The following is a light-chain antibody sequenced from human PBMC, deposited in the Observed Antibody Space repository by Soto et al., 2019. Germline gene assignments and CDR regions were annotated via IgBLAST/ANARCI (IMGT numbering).Light chain of an antibody. J-gene: IGKJ3*01. Sequence: IVLAQSPATLSLSPGERSTLSCRASQSVSSYLDWYQQKPGQAPRLLMYEASNRGTGIPARFSGSGSGTDFPLTISSLEPEDFAVYYCQQRSNWPTFGPGTKVDIK. V-gene: IGKV3-11*01. CDR2: EAS. CDR1: QSVSSY. CDR3: QQRSNWPT.